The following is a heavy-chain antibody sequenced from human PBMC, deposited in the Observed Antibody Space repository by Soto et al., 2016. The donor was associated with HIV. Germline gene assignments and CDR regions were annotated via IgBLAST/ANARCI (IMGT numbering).Heavy chain of an antibody. D-gene: IGHD2-2*01. CDR1: GFTFSNYW. J-gene: IGHJ5*02. CDR3: ARDRSPYCGTTSCYSNWFDP. CDR2: INSDGSST. V-gene: IGHV3-74*01. Sequence: EVQLVESGGGLVQPGGSLRLSCAASGFTFSNYWMHWVRQAPGKGLVWVSRINSDGSSTNFADSVKGRFTISRDNAKSTLNLQMKSLRVEDTGVYCCARDRSPYCGTTSCYSNWFDPWGQGTPVTVSS.